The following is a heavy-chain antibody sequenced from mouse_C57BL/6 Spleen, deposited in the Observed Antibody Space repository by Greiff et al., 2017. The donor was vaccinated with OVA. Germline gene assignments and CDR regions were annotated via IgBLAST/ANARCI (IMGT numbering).Heavy chain of an antibody. D-gene: IGHD2-1*01. CDR2: INPNNGGT. V-gene: IGHV1-26*01. CDR3: ALYYGSSHWYFDV. CDR1: GYTFTDYY. Sequence: EVQLQQSGPELVKPGASVKISCKASGYTFTDYYMNWVKQSHGKSLEWIGDINPNNGGTSYNQKFKGKATLTVDKSSSTAYMELRSLTSEDSAVYYCALYYGSSHWYFDVWGTGTTVTVSS. J-gene: IGHJ1*03.